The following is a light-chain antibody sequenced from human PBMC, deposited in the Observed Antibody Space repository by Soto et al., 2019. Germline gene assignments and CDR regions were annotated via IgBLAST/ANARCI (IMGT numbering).Light chain of an antibody. CDR3: QQSYCSPPS. V-gene: IGKV1-39*01. CDR2: AAS. CDR1: QTISNY. J-gene: IGKJ2*01. Sequence: DIQMTQSPSSLSASLVDRVSLTCRASQTISNYLNRYQQKQGKAPKLLIYAASILESGVPSMFSARGSVSDFTLTISGLQPEAFATYYGQQSYCSPPSFGRGTKLEIK.